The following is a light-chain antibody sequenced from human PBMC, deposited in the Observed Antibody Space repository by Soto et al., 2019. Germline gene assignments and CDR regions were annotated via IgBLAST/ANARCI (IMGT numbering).Light chain of an antibody. Sequence: DIVMNQSPLSLPVTPGEPASISCRSSQSRLHSNGYNYLDWYLQKPGQSPQLLIYLGSNRASGVPDRFSGSGSGTDFTLEISRVEADDVGVYYCMQALQTPWTFGQGTKVEIK. J-gene: IGKJ1*01. CDR1: QSRLHSNGYNY. CDR3: MQALQTPWT. V-gene: IGKV2-28*01. CDR2: LGS.